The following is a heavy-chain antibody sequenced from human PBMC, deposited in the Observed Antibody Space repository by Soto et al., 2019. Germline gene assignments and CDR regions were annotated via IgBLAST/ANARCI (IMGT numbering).Heavy chain of an antibody. CDR3: ARAPSRDDRGGDCYPGGVDAFDI. Sequence: PGESLKISCKGSGYSFTSYWIGWVRQMPGKGLEWMGIIYPGDSDTRYSPSFQGQVTISADKSISTAYLQWSSLKASDTAMYYCARAPSRDDRGGDCYPGGVDAFDIWGHGTMVTV. CDR1: GYSFTSYW. J-gene: IGHJ3*02. V-gene: IGHV5-51*01. D-gene: IGHD2-21*02. CDR2: IYPGDSDT.